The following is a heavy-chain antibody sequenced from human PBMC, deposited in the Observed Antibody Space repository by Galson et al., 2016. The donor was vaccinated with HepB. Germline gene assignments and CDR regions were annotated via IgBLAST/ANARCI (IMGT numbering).Heavy chain of an antibody. D-gene: IGHD2-21*02. CDR1: GFTFSTYA. Sequence: SLRLSCAASGFTFSTYAMHWVRQAPGKGLEWVAVISYDGSNKYYADSVKGRFTISRDNSKNILYLQMNSLRAKDTAVYYCARDPEEGPVLTAIRGAFDIWGQGTMVTVSS. J-gene: IGHJ3*02. CDR3: ARDPEEGPVLTAIRGAFDI. CDR2: ISYDGSNK. V-gene: IGHV3-30-3*01.